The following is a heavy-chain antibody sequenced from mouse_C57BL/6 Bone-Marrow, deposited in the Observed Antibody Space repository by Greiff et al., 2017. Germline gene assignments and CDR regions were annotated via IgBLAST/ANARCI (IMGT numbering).Heavy chain of an antibody. V-gene: IGHV5-12*01. CDR1: GFTFSDYY. CDR3: ARGDYYGNYFDY. CDR2: ISNGGGST. D-gene: IGHD1-1*01. J-gene: IGHJ2*01. Sequence: EVMLVESGGGLVQPGGSLKLSCAASGFTFSDYYMYWVRQTPEKRLEWVAYISNGGGSTYYPDPVKGRFTISRDNAKNTLYLQMSRLKSEDTAMYYCARGDYYGNYFDYWGQGTTLTVSS.